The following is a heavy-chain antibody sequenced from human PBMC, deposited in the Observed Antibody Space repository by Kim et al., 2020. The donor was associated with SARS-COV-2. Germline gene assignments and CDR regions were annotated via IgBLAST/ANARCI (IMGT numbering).Heavy chain of an antibody. Sequence: SETLSLTCTVSGGSISSSSYYWGWIRQPPGEGLEWIGSIYYSGSTYYNPSLKSRVTISVDTSKNQFSLKLSSVTAADTAVYYCARRGGEMATKPAFDIWGQGTMVTVSS. J-gene: IGHJ3*02. D-gene: IGHD5-12*01. CDR1: GGSISSSSYY. V-gene: IGHV4-39*01. CDR2: IYYSGST. CDR3: ARRGGEMATKPAFDI.